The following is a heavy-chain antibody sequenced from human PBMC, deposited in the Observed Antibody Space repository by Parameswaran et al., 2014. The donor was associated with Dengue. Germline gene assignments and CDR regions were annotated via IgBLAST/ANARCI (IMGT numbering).Heavy chain of an antibody. V-gene: IGHV3-21*01. Sequence: VRQAPGKGLEWVSSISSSSSYIYYADSVKGRFTISRDNAKNSLYLQMNSLRAEDTAVYYCARDRSTPPSSPDAFDIWGQGTPVTVSS. CDR3: ARDRSTPPSSPDAFDI. CDR2: ISSSSSYI. D-gene: IGHD2-15*01. J-gene: IGHJ3*02.